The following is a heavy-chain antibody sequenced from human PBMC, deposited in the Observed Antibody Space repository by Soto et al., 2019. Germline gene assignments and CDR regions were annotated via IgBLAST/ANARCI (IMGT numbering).Heavy chain of an antibody. Sequence: PGGSLRLSCAASGFTFSGYGMHWVRQAPGEGLEWVAVISYDGLAKYYGDSARGRFTITRDNSKNTVFLQMNSLREEDTAVYYCAKDGCPDGICYVRDHWFDPWGQGAQVTVSS. CDR1: GFTFSGYG. J-gene: IGHJ5*02. D-gene: IGHD2-8*01. CDR2: ISYDGLAK. V-gene: IGHV3-30*18. CDR3: AKDGCPDGICYVRDHWFDP.